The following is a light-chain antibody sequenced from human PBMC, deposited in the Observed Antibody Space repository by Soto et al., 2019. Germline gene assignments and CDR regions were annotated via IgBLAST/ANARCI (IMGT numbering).Light chain of an antibody. J-gene: IGKJ1*01. CDR1: QTISTY. V-gene: IGKV1-5*01. CDR2: DAS. CDR3: QQYGSYSSWT. Sequence: DIQMTQSPSTLSASVGDRVTITCRASQTISTYLAWYQQKPGRAPKLLIYDASGLEGGVPSRFSGSGSGTEFTLTISSLQPDDFATYYCQQYGSYSSWTFVQGTKVDI.